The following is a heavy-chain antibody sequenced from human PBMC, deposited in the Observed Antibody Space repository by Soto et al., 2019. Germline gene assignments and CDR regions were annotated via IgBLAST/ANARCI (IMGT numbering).Heavy chain of an antibody. CDR1: GYSFTSYW. Sequence: GEALKISCKGSGYSFTSYWIGWVRQMTGKGLEWMRIIYPGDSDTRYSPSFQGQVTISADKSISTAYLQWSSLQASDTPTYYCARVVGGNYSYYSNMNVWAQGKTLTVSS. CDR2: IYPGDSDT. J-gene: IGHJ6*03. D-gene: IGHD1-26*01. CDR3: ARVVGGNYSYYSNMNV. V-gene: IGHV5-51*01.